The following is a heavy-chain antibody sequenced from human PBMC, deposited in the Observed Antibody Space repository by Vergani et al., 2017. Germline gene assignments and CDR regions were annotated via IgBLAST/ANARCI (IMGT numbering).Heavy chain of an antibody. Sequence: QVQLQESGPRLVKPSETLSLTCAVSGYSISSGYYWGWIRQPPGKGLEWIGSIYYSGSTYYNPSLKSRVTISVDTSKNQFSLKLSSVTAADTAVYYCARRANLYDRALVWGQGTLVTVSS. CDR3: ARRANLYDRALV. J-gene: IGHJ1*01. CDR1: GYSISSGYY. V-gene: IGHV4-38-2*01. CDR2: IYYSGST. D-gene: IGHD3-22*01.